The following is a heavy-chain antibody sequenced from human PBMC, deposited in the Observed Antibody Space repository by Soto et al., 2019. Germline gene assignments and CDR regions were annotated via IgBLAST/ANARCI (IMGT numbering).Heavy chain of an antibody. CDR3: AKDVTESSGGTISYAFDI. V-gene: IGHV3-23*01. Sequence: EVQLLESGGGLVQPGGSLRLSCAASGFTFSSYAMSWVRQAPGKGLEWVSAISGSGGSTYYADSVKGRFTISRDNSKNTLYLQMNSLRAEDTAVYYCAKDVTESSGGTISYAFDIWGQGTMVTVSS. D-gene: IGHD3-3*01. J-gene: IGHJ3*02. CDR1: GFTFSSYA. CDR2: ISGSGGST.